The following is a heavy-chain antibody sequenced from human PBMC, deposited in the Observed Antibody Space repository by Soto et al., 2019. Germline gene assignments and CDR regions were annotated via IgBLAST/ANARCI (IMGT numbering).Heavy chain of an antibody. D-gene: IGHD3-9*01. J-gene: IGHJ4*02. V-gene: IGHV1-18*01. CDR1: GYTFTHCY. Sequence: ASVKVSCKASGYTFTHCYITWVRQAPGQGLEWMGAISPHNFNTNYAQKFRGRVTLTTEKSTNTAYMDLRSLTSDDTAVYYCARDEGGYDILTGYHKANHFDYWGQGVPVTVSS. CDR3: ARDEGGYDILTGYHKANHFDY. CDR2: ISPHNFNT.